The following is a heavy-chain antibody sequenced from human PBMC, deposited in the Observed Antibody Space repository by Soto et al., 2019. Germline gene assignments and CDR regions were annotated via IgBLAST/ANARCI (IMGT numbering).Heavy chain of an antibody. CDR3: VRQGIGNLHGLVDV. J-gene: IGHJ6*02. D-gene: IGHD1-1*01. V-gene: IGHV4-30-2*01. CDR2: IYHSGST. Sequence: SETLSLTCAVSGGSISSGGYSWSWIRQPPGKGLEWIGYIYHSGSTYYNPSLKSRVTISADTSTNHISLTLSSVTAADTAVYYCVRQGIGNLHGLVDVWGQGTTVTVSS. CDR1: GGSISSGGYS.